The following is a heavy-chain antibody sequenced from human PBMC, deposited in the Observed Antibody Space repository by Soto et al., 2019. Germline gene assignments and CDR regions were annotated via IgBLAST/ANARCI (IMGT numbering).Heavy chain of an antibody. D-gene: IGHD4-17*01. V-gene: IGHV3-21*01. CDR2: ISSSSSYI. CDR1: GFTFRSYS. J-gene: IGHJ5*02. Sequence: GGSLRLSCAASGFTFRSYSIKWVRQAPGKGLEWVSSISSSSSYIYYADSVKGRFTISRDNAKNSLYLQMNSLRAEDTAVYYCARESDYGDYHWLDPWGQGTLVTVSS. CDR3: ARESDYGDYHWLDP.